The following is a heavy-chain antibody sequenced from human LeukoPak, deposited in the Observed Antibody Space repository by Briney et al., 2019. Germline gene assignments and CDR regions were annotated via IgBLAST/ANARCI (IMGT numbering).Heavy chain of an antibody. Sequence: PGGSLRLSCAASGFRLSGYAMHWVRQAPGKGLEYVSAISSNGGSTYYANSVKGRFTISRDNSKNMVYLEVGRLRTDDMAVYYCARDSSYDIAAYNWFDPWGQGTLVTVSS. CDR1: GFRLSGYA. D-gene: IGHD5-12*01. J-gene: IGHJ5*02. CDR3: ARDSSYDIAAYNWFDP. CDR2: ISSNGGST. V-gene: IGHV3-64*01.